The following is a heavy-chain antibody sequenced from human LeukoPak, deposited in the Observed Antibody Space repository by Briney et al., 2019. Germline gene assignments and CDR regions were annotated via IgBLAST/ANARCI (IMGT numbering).Heavy chain of an antibody. Sequence: SETLSLTCTVSGGSISSYYWSWIRQPPGKGLEGIGRVFTSGIISGNTNYNPSVKSRVTMSVDSSKNQCSLKRRSVTARGPAFDYCARDRYSYDSSSYFSAFVTWGHGTMVTVSS. CDR3: ARDRYSYDSSSYFSAFVT. J-gene: IGHJ3*02. D-gene: IGHD3-22*01. V-gene: IGHV4-4*07. CDR1: GGSISSYY. CDR2: VFTSGIISGNT.